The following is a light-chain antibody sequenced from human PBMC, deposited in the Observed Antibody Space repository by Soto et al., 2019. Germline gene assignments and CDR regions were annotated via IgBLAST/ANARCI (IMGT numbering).Light chain of an antibody. J-gene: IGLJ1*01. Sequence: QSVLTQPPSASGTPGQRVTISCSGGSSNIGINTVNWYQQLSGDPHKLLIYDDNKRPSGIPDRFSGSKSGTSATLGITGFQTGDEADYYCGSWDSSLSAYVFGTGT. CDR1: SSNIGINT. V-gene: IGLV1-51*01. CDR2: DDN. CDR3: GSWDSSLSAYV.